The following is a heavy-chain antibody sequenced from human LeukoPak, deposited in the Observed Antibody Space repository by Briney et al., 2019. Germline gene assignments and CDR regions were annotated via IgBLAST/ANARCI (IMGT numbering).Heavy chain of an antibody. CDR2: ISYDGSNK. V-gene: IGHV3-30*03. D-gene: IGHD5-24*01. CDR3: ARDGYNFLFDY. J-gene: IGHJ4*02. CDR1: GFTFSDYY. Sequence: GGSLRLSCAASGFTFSDYYMSWIRQAPGKGLEWVAVISYDGSNKYYADSVKGRFTISRDNSKNTLYLQMNSLRAEDTAVYYCARDGYNFLFDYWGQGTLVTVSS.